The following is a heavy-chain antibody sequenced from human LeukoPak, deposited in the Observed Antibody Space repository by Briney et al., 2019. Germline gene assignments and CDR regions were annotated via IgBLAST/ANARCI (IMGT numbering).Heavy chain of an antibody. J-gene: IGHJ4*02. D-gene: IGHD3-22*01. V-gene: IGHV1-2*02. Sequence: ASVKVSCKASGYTFTGYYMHWVRQAPGRGLEWMGWINPNSGGTNYAQKFQGRVTMTRDTSISTAYMELSRLRSDDTAVYYCARGGPTYYYDSSGYLDYWGQGTLVTVSS. CDR1: GYTFTGYY. CDR3: ARGGPTYYYDSSGYLDY. CDR2: INPNSGGT.